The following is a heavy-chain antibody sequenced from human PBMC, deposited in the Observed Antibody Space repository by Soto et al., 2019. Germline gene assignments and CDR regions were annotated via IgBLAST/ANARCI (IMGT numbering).Heavy chain of an antibody. D-gene: IGHD6-6*01. J-gene: IGHJ6*02. Sequence: QVQLQQWGAGLLKPSETLSLTCAVYGGSFSGYYWSWIRQPPGKGLEWIGEINHSGSTNYNPSLTRRVTISVDTSKNQFSLKLSSVTAADTAVYYCASLGSSKLSYYYYYYGMDVWGQGTTVTVSS. CDR2: INHSGST. CDR1: GGSFSGYY. V-gene: IGHV4-34*01. CDR3: ASLGSSKLSYYYYYYGMDV.